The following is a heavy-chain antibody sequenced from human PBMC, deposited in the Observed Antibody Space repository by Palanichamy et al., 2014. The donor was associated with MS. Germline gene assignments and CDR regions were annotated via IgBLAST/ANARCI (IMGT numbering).Heavy chain of an antibody. D-gene: IGHD1-26*01. CDR3: ARALYSGSYQFDN. CDR2: IYHSGTT. V-gene: IGHV4-4*02. Sequence: QVQLQESGPGLVKSSETLSLTCTVSGGSISSSNWWSWVRQPPGKGLEWIGEIYHSGTTNYNPSLKSRVTISRDESKSQFSLQLKSVTAADTGVYYCARALYSGSYQFDNWGQGTLVTVSS. J-gene: IGHJ4*02. CDR1: GGSISSSNW.